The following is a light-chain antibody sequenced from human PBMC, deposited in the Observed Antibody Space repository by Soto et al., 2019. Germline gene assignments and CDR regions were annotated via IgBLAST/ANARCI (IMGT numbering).Light chain of an antibody. CDR2: DVS. CDR1: SSDVGVYNY. CDR3: CSYAGSYNFV. V-gene: IGLV2-11*01. J-gene: IGLJ1*01. Sequence: QSLLTQPRSVSGSPGQSVTISCTGTSSDVGVYNYVSWYQQYPGKAPKIMIYDVSKRPSGVPDRFSGSKSDNTASLTISGLQAEDEADYYCCSYAGSYNFVFGIGTKVTV.